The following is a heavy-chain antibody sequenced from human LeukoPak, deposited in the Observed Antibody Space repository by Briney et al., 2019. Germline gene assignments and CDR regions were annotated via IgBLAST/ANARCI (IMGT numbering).Heavy chain of an antibody. J-gene: IGHJ4*02. Sequence: SETLSLTCTVSGGSISSSGYYWGWIRQPPGKGLEWIGSIYYSGSTYYNPSLKSRVTISVDTSKNQFSLKLSSVTAADTAVYYCARRVFYDILTGYDYWGQGTLVTVSS. CDR1: GGSISSSGYY. CDR2: IYYSGST. D-gene: IGHD3-9*01. V-gene: IGHV4-39*01. CDR3: ARRVFYDILTGYDY.